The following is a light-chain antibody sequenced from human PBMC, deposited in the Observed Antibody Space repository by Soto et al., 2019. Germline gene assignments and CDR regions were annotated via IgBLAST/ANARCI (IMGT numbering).Light chain of an antibody. CDR1: SSDVGSYHL. V-gene: IGLV2-23*02. J-gene: IGLJ1*01. CDR2: EVS. CDR3: CSYAGSRTYV. Sequence: QSALTQPASVSGSPGQSITISCTGTSSDVGSYHLVSWYQQHPGKAPKLLIYEVSKRPSGVSNRFSGSKSGNTASLTISGLQAEDEADYYCCSYAGSRTYVFGTGTKLTVL.